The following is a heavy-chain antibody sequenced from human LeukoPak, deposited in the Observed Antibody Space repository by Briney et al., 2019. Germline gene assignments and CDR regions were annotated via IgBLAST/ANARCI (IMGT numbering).Heavy chain of an antibody. D-gene: IGHD1-1*01. CDR2: INPNSGDT. CDR3: ARADWSMLDY. J-gene: IGHJ4*02. Sequence: GASVKVSCKASGYTFTAYYMHWVRQAPGQGLEWMGWINPNSGDTNFAQKFQGRVIMTRDTSISTVYMELSRLRSVDTAVYYCARADWSMLDYWGQGTLVTVSS. V-gene: IGHV1-2*02. CDR1: GYTFTAYY.